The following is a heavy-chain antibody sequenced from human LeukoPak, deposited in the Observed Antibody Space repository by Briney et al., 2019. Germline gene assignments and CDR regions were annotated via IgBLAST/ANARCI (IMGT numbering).Heavy chain of an antibody. J-gene: IGHJ4*02. CDR3: ARQDSYSSGWYSEDY. V-gene: IGHV5-51*01. CDR1: GYSFTSYW. D-gene: IGHD6-19*01. CDR2: IYPGDSDT. Sequence: GESLKISCKGSGYSFTSYWIGWVRQMPGKGLEWMGIIYPGDSDTRYSPSFQGQVTISADKSISTAYLQWSSLKASDTAMYYCARQDSYSSGWYSEDYWGQGTLVTVSS.